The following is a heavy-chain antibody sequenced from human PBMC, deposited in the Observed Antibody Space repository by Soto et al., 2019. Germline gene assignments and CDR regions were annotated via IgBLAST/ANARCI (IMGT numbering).Heavy chain of an antibody. CDR1: GGTFSSYA. V-gene: IGHV1-69*13. CDR2: IIPIFGTA. Sequence: SVKVSCKASGGTFSSYASSGVRQAPGQGLEWMGGIIPIFGTANYAQKFQGRVTITADESTSTDYMELSSLRSDDTAVYYCATEPSRSSWYSEWFDPFGQGTLVTVSS. CDR3: ATEPSRSSWYSEWFDP. J-gene: IGHJ5*02. D-gene: IGHD6-13*01.